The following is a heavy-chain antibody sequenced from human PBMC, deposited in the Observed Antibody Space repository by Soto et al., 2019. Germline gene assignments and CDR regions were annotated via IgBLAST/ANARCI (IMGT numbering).Heavy chain of an antibody. CDR1: GGSISSSSYY. CDR2: IYYSGST. D-gene: IGHD3-16*01. J-gene: IGHJ4*02. CDR3: ARQLIGEDYFDY. Sequence: QLQLQESGPGLVKPSETLSLTCTVSGGSISSSSYYWGWIRQPPGKGLEWIGSIYYSGSTYYNPSLKSRVTISVDTSKNQFSLKLSSVTAVDTAVYYCARQLIGEDYFDYWGQGTLVTVSS. V-gene: IGHV4-39*01.